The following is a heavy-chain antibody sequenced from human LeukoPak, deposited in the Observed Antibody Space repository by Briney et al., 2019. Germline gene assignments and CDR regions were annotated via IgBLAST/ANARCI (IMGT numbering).Heavy chain of an antibody. CDR2: ISYDGSNK. CDR3: ASSRGIYYDSIFDY. CDR1: GFTFSSYA. Sequence: GGALRLSCAASGFTFSSYAMHWVRQAPGKGLEWVAVISYDGSNKYYADSVKGRFTISRDNSKNTLYLQMNSLRAEDTAVYYCASSRGIYYDSIFDYWGQGTLVTVSS. J-gene: IGHJ4*02. V-gene: IGHV3-30-3*01. D-gene: IGHD3-22*01.